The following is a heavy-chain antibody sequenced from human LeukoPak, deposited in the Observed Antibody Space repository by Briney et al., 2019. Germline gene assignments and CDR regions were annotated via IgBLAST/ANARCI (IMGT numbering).Heavy chain of an antibody. D-gene: IGHD3-22*01. CDR3: AHLYFYNSGGFFRASDH. V-gene: IGHV2-5*02. CDR2: IYWDDEK. CDR1: GFSLTTTGVG. J-gene: IGHJ4*02. Sequence: SGPTLLKPTQTLTLTCTFSGFSLTTTGVGVGWIRQPPGKALEGLALIYWDDEKRYRPSLRTRLTITKDTSKSQVVLTMTNMDPVDTATYYCAHLYFYNSGGFFRASDHWGQGTLVTVSS.